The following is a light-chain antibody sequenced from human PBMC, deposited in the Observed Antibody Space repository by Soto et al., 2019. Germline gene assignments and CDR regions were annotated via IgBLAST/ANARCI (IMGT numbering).Light chain of an antibody. Sequence: DIQMTQSPSSLSASVGDRVTITCRASQSISSYLNWYQQKPGKAPKLLIYAASSLQSGVPSRLSGSGSGTDFTLTISSLQPEDFATYYCQQSYSTLFTFGHGTKVDIK. CDR3: QQSYSTLFT. CDR1: QSISSY. V-gene: IGKV1-39*01. CDR2: AAS. J-gene: IGKJ3*01.